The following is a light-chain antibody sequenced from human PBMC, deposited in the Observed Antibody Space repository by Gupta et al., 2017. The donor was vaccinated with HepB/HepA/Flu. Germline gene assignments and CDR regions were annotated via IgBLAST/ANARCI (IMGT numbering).Light chain of an antibody. J-gene: IGKJ4*02. V-gene: IGKV4-1*01. CDR1: QSVLYSSKNKNY. CDR2: WAS. CDR3: LQDYTTPLT. Sequence: DIVMTQSPDPLAVPLGERATINCKSSQSVLYSSKNKNYLAWHQQKPGQPPKLLIYWASTRESGVPDRFTGSGSGTDFTLTISSLQAEDVAVYYCLQDYTTPLTFGEGTKVEIK.